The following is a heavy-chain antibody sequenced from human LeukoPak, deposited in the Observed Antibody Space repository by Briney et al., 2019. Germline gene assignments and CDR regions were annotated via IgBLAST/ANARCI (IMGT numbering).Heavy chain of an antibody. CDR3: ARGLFLPGIYYGSGSSTYGMDV. V-gene: IGHV1-8*01. J-gene: IGHJ6*02. D-gene: IGHD3-10*01. CDR2: MNPNSGNT. CDR1: GYTFTSYD. Sequence: ASVKVSCKASGYTFTSYDINWVRQATGQGLEWMGWMNPNSGNTGYAQKFQGRVTMTRNTSISTAYMEPSSLRSEDTAVYYCARGLFLPGIYYGSGSSTYGMDVWGQGTTVTVSS.